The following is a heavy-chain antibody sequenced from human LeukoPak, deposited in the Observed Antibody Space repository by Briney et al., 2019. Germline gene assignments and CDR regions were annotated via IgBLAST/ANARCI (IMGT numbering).Heavy chain of an antibody. CDR3: ARDGSGYDLIWSHDAFDI. J-gene: IGHJ3*02. V-gene: IGHV1-8*01. Sequence: ASVKVSCKASGYTFTSYDINWVRQATGQGLEWMGWMNPNSGNTGYAQKFQGRVTMTRNTSISTAYMELSSLRSEDTAVYYCARDGSGYDLIWSHDAFDIWGQGTMVTVSS. CDR1: GYTFTSYD. D-gene: IGHD5-12*01. CDR2: MNPNSGNT.